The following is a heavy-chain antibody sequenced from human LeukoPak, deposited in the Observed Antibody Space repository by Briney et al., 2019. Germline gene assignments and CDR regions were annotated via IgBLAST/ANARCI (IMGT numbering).Heavy chain of an antibody. CDR2: ISGGGGST. J-gene: IGHJ4*02. D-gene: IGHD2-2*01. CDR1: GFTFSNYA. V-gene: IGHV3-23*01. Sequence: GGSLRLSCAVSGFTFSNYAMNWVRQAPGKGLEWVSGISGGGGSTHYADSVNGRFTISGDNSKNTLYLQMNSLRAEDTAVYYCAKDLVVVPTGPDYWGQGTLVTVSS. CDR3: AKDLVVVPTGPDY.